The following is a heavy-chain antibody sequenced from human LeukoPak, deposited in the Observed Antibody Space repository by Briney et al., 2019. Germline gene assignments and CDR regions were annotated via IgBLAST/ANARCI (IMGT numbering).Heavy chain of an antibody. CDR3: ASGNLVATLWAAFDI. CDR1: GFTFSSYA. V-gene: IGHV3-30-3*01. Sequence: PGRSLRLSCAASGFTFSSYAMHWVRQAPGKGLEWVAVISYDGSNKYYADSVKGRFTISRDNSKNTLYLQMNSLRAEDTAVYYCASGNLVATLWAAFDIWGQGTMVTVSS. J-gene: IGHJ3*02. D-gene: IGHD5-12*01. CDR2: ISYDGSNK.